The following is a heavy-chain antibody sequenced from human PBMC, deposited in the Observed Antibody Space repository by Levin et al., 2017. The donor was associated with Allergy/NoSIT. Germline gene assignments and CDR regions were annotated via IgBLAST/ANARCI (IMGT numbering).Heavy chain of an antibody. Sequence: ASVKVSCKASGYTFTSYDINWVRQATGQGLEWMGWMNPNSGNTGYAQKFQGRVTMTRNTSISTAYMELSSLRSEDTAVYYCASSAFRINYYYYYGMDVWGQGTTVTVSS. D-gene: IGHD3-3*02. V-gene: IGHV1-8*01. J-gene: IGHJ6*02. CDR3: ASSAFRINYYYYYGMDV. CDR1: GYTFTSYD. CDR2: MNPNSGNT.